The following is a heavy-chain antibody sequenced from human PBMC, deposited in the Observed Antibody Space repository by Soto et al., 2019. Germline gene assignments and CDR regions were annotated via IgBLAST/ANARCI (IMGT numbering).Heavy chain of an antibody. Sequence: PSETLSLTCTVSGGSISSGGYYWSWIRQHPGKGLEWIGYIYYSGSTYYNPSLKSRVTISVDTSKNQFSLKLSSVTAADTAVYYCARDRPATAWDYYYYGMDVWGQGTTVTVSS. CDR3: ARDRPATAWDYYYYGMDV. J-gene: IGHJ6*02. CDR2: IYYSGST. CDR1: GGSISSGGYY. V-gene: IGHV4-31*03. D-gene: IGHD5-18*01.